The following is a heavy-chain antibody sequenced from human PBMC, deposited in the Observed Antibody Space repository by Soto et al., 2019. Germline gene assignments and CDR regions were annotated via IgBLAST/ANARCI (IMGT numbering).Heavy chain of an antibody. CDR3: ARGRDRYKLLPFDY. Sequence: SETLSLTCAVYGGSFSGYYWSWIRQPPGKGLEWIGEINHSGSTNYNPSLKSRVTISVDTSKNQFSLKLSSVTAADTAVYYCARGRDRYKLLPFDYWGQGTLVTVSS. V-gene: IGHV4-34*01. CDR1: GGSFSGYY. D-gene: IGHD2-2*01. J-gene: IGHJ4*02. CDR2: INHSGST.